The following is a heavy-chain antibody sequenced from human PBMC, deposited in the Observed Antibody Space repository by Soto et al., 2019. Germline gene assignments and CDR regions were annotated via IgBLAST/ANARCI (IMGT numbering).Heavy chain of an antibody. Sequence: EVQLVESGGGLVQPGGSLRLSCAASGFTFSSYWMSWVRQAPGKGLDWVANIKRDGSAKYYVDSVKGRFTISRDNAKNSLYLHMNSLRAEDTAVYYCARVEVTGTTIDCWGQGTLVTVSS. CDR1: GFTFSSYW. CDR3: ARVEVTGTTIDC. D-gene: IGHD1-7*01. CDR2: IKRDGSAK. J-gene: IGHJ4*02. V-gene: IGHV3-7*01.